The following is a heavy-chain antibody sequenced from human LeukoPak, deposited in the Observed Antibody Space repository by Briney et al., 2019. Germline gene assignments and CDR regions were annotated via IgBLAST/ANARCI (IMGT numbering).Heavy chain of an antibody. D-gene: IGHD6-13*01. CDR2: ISPDSGYI. Sequence: GGSLRLSCAASGFTFSSHSLMWVRQAPGKGLEWVSSISPDSGYIYYADSVKGRFTISRDNAENSLFPQMNSLGAEDTAVYYCAPFSAVTHYYFDYWGQGTLVTVSS. V-gene: IGHV3-21*01. J-gene: IGHJ4*02. CDR1: GFTFSSHS. CDR3: APFSAVTHYYFDY.